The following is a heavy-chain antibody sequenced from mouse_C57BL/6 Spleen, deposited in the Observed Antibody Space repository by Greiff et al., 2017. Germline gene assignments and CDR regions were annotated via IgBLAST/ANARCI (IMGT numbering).Heavy chain of an antibody. Sequence: QVQLQQPGAELVMPGASVKLSCKASGYTFTSYWMHWVKQRPGQGLEWIGEIDPSDSYTNYNQKFKGKSTLTVDKSSSTTYMQLSSLTSEDSAVYYCASSGDYYGSSWYFDVWGTGTTVTVSS. CDR3: ASSGDYYGSSWYFDV. V-gene: IGHV1-69*01. CDR1: GYTFTSYW. D-gene: IGHD1-1*01. CDR2: IDPSDSYT. J-gene: IGHJ1*03.